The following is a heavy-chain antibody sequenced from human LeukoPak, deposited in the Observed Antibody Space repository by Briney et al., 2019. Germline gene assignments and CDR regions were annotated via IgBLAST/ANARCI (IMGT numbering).Heavy chain of an antibody. CDR2: ISGSGGST. CDR1: GFTFSSYG. D-gene: IGHD7-27*01. Sequence: GGSLRLSCAASGFTFSSYGMSWVRQAPGKGLEWVSAISGSGGSTYYADSVKGRFTISRDNSKNTLYLQMNSLRAEDTAVYYCSNWGPRDLFDYWGQGTLVAVSS. V-gene: IGHV3-23*01. J-gene: IGHJ4*01. CDR3: SNWGPRDLFDY.